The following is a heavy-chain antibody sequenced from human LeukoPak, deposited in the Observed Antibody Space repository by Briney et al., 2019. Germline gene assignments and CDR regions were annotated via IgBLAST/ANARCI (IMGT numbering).Heavy chain of an antibody. D-gene: IGHD2-2*02. CDR1: GYSFNNHG. V-gene: IGHV1-18*01. Sequence: ASVKVSCKASGYSFNNHGLSWVRQAPGQGLEWVGWVGAGNGDTHYAQKLQGRVTMTTDTSTNTAYMDLRSLRSDDTAVYYCARGPIVVVPAAIDGRGYYYYYMDVWGKGTTVTVSS. J-gene: IGHJ6*03. CDR2: VGAGNGDT. CDR3: ARGPIVVVPAAIDGRGYYYYYMDV.